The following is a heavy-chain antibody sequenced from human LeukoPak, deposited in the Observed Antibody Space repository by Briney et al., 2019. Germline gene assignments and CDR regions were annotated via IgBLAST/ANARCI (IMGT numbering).Heavy chain of an antibody. Sequence: KPGGSLRLSCAASGFTFSDYYMSWIRQAPGKGLEWVSYISSSGSTIYYADSVKGRFTISRDNAKNSLYLQMNSLRAEDTAVYYCARDGVVGANTSCYYGMDVWGQGTTVTVSS. V-gene: IGHV3-11*01. D-gene: IGHD1-26*01. J-gene: IGHJ6*02. CDR2: ISSSGSTI. CDR1: GFTFSDYY. CDR3: ARDGVVGANTSCYYGMDV.